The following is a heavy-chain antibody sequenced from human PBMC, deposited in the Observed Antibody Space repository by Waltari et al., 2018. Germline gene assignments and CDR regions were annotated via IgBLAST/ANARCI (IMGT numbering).Heavy chain of an antibody. D-gene: IGHD2-21*01. J-gene: IGHJ5*02. CDR1: GGPISSSSYY. CDR2: IDYSGST. CDR3: ARGECGGDGPLAWFDP. Sequence: QLQLQESGPGLVKPSETLSLTCTVSGGPISSSSYYWGWIRQPPGKWLEWIGSIDYSGSTYYNPSLDSRVTISVDTSKSRFSRKLSSVTAADTAEYYCARGECGGDGPLAWFDPWGQGTLVTVSS. V-gene: IGHV4-39*07.